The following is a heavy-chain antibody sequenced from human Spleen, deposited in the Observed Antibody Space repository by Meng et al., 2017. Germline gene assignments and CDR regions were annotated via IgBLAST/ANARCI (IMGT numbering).Heavy chain of an antibody. J-gene: IGHJ5*02. D-gene: IGHD6-19*01. V-gene: IGHV4-39*01. Sequence: QLQLQESGPGLVKPSEALFLTCTVSGGSINIPGYYWGWIRQPPGKGLEWIGSIGHSGFTYYTPSLKSRVTVSIDTSRNQFSLWLTSVTAADTAVYYCVRSSGWVKTGFDPWGQGTLVTVSS. CDR3: VRSSGWVKTGFDP. CDR1: GGSINIPGYY. CDR2: IGHSGFT.